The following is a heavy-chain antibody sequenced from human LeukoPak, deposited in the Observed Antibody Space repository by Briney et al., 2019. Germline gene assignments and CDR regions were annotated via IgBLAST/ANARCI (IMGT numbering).Heavy chain of an antibody. D-gene: IGHD3-10*01. J-gene: IGHJ6*02. CDR1: GGSISSGSYY. CDR3: ARRITMVRGVNPTYYYYGMDV. Sequence: PSETLSLTCTVSGGSISSGSYYWSWIRQPAGKGLEWIGRIYTSGSTNYNPSLKSRVTISVDTSKNQFSLKLSSVTAADTAVYYCARRITMVRGVNPTYYYYGMDVWGQGTTVTVSS. CDR2: IYTSGST. V-gene: IGHV4-61*02.